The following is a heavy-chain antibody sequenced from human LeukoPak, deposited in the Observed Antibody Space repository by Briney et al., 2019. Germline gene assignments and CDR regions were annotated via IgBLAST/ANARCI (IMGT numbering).Heavy chain of an antibody. D-gene: IGHD3-3*01. CDR1: GGTFSSYA. Sequence: SVKVSCKASGGTFSSYAISWVRQAPGQGLEWMGRIMPIFGTANYAQKFQGRVTITTDESTSTAYMELSSLRSEDTAVYYCARDMSNFGVVRTHYFDYWGQGTLVTVSS. V-gene: IGHV1-69*05. CDR2: IMPIFGTA. CDR3: ARDMSNFGVVRTHYFDY. J-gene: IGHJ4*02.